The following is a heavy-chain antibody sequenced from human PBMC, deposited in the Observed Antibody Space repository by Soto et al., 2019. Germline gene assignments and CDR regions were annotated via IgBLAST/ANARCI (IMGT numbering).Heavy chain of an antibody. CDR1: AYTFTNYG. J-gene: IGHJ4*02. V-gene: IGHV1-18*01. CDR3: ARSGSSWHLRAFDS. CDR2: ISAYNGNI. D-gene: IGHD6-13*01. Sequence: ASVKVSCKXSAYTFTNYGISWVRQAPGQGLEWMGWISAYNGNINYAQKFRGRVTMATDTSRSSAYLEVRSLRSDDTAVYYCARSGSSWHLRAFDSRGQGTLVTVSS.